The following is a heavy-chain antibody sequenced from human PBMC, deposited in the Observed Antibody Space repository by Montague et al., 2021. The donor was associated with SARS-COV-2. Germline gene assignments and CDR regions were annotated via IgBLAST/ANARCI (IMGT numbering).Heavy chain of an antibody. D-gene: IGHD4-17*01. V-gene: IGHV4-59*02. Sequence: SETLSLTCIVSGGSVRSNYWSWIRNPPGKGLEWIGNINNSGSRNYMPSPKSQATISVDTSKNQFSLKLSSVTAADTAVYYCARENTVTTFGGPYYIDSWGQGTLVTVSA. CDR3: ARENTVTTFGGPYYIDS. J-gene: IGHJ4*02. CDR2: INNSGSR. CDR1: GGSVRSNY.